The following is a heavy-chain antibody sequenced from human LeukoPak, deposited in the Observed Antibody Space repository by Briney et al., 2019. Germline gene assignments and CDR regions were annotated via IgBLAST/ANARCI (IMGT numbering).Heavy chain of an antibody. J-gene: IGHJ5*02. CDR2: IIPIFGTA. Sequence: ASVKVSCKASGGTFSSYAISWVRQAPGQGLEWMGGIIPIFGTANYAQKFQGRVTITTDESTSTAYMELSSLRSEDTAVYYCASVVVVAATSAWFDPWGQGTLVTVSS. D-gene: IGHD2-15*01. CDR3: ASVVVVAATSAWFDP. V-gene: IGHV1-69*05. CDR1: GGTFSSYA.